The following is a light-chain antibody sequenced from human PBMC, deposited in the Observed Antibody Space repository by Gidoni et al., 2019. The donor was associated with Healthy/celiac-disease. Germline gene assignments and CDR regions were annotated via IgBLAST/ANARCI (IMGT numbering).Light chain of an antibody. J-gene: IGKJ1*01. CDR3: QQYNSYPGRT. Sequence: DIQLTKSPSTLSASVGDRVTITCRASQSITSWLAWYQPEPGKAPKLLIYDASRLESGVPSRFSGSGSVTEFTLTISGLQPDDFATYYCQQYNSYPGRTFGQGTKVEIK. V-gene: IGKV1-5*01. CDR2: DAS. CDR1: QSITSW.